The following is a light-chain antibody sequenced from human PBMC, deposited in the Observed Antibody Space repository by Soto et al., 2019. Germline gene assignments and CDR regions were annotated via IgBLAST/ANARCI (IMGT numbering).Light chain of an antibody. V-gene: IGLV2-14*01. CDR1: SSDVGGYNY. CDR2: EVS. J-gene: IGLJ2*01. CDR3: NSYTSSSTLV. Sequence: QSVLTQPASVSGSPGQSVTISCTGTSSDVGGYNYVSWYQQHPGKAPKLIIYEVSNRPSGVSNRFSGSKSGNTASLTISGLQAEDEADYYCNSYTSSSTLVFGGGTKVTVL.